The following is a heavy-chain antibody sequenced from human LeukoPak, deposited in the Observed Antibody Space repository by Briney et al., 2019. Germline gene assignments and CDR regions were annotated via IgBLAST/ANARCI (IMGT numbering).Heavy chain of an antibody. D-gene: IGHD3-10*01. Sequence: SETLSLTCTVSAYSISSGYYWGWIRQPPGKGLEWIGSLSHSGSTYYNPSLKSRVTISVDTSKNQFSLRLRSVTAADTAVYFCARVAKGVYFDYWGQGTLVTVSS. J-gene: IGHJ4*02. V-gene: IGHV4-38-2*02. CDR3: ARVAKGVYFDY. CDR1: AYSISSGYY. CDR2: LSHSGST.